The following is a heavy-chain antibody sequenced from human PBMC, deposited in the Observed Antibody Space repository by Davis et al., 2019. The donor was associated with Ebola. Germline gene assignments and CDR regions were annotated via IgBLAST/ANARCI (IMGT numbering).Heavy chain of an antibody. J-gene: IGHJ5*02. D-gene: IGHD3-9*01. CDR1: GGSISSYY. V-gene: IGHV4-59*01. CDR2: IYYSGST. Sequence: SETLSLTCPVSGGSISSYYWSWIRQPPGKGLEWFGYIYYSGSTNYNPSLKSRVTISVDTSKNQFSLKLSSVTAADTAVYYCAREVFVTYYDILTGGIWFDPWGQGTLVTVSS. CDR3: AREVFVTYYDILTGGIWFDP.